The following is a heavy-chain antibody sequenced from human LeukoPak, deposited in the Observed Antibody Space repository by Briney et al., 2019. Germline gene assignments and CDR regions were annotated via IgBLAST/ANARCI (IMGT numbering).Heavy chain of an antibody. CDR2: IRYDGSNK. V-gene: IGHV3-30*02. Sequence: GGSLRLSCAASEFTFSRYGMHWVRQAPGKGLEGVAFIRYDGSNKYYADSVKGRFTISRDNSRNTLYMQMNSLRAEDTAVYYCAKEIWPTVTIPGRTYFDYWGQGTLVTVSS. CDR1: EFTFSRYG. D-gene: IGHD4-17*01. J-gene: IGHJ4*02. CDR3: AKEIWPTVTIPGRTYFDY.